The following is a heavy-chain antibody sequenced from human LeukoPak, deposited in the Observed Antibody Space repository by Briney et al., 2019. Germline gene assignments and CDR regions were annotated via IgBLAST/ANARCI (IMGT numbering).Heavy chain of an antibody. CDR1: GFTFDDYG. J-gene: IGHJ4*02. D-gene: IGHD5-12*01. V-gene: IGHV3-20*04. CDR2: INWNGGST. CDR3: AKDQGYSGYDPLDY. Sequence: PGGSLRLSCAASGFTFDDYGMSWVRQAPGKGLEWVSGINWNGGSTGYADSVKGRFTISRDNSKNTLYLQMNSLRAEDTAVYYCAKDQGYSGYDPLDYWGQGTLVTVSS.